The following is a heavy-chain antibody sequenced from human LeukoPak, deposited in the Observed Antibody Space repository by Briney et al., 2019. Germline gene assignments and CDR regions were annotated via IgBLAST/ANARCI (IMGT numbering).Heavy chain of an antibody. CDR2: IYYSGST. CDR3: AREEYYDYVWGSYRYAAWFDP. V-gene: IGHV4-39*07. CDR1: GGSVSSSSYY. J-gene: IGHJ5*02. D-gene: IGHD3-16*02. Sequence: SETLSLTCTVSGGSVSSSSYYWGWIRQRPGKGLEWIGSIYYSGSTNYNPSLKSRVTISVDTSKNQFSLKLSSVTAADTAVYYCAREEYYDYVWGSYRYAAWFDPWGQGTLVTVSS.